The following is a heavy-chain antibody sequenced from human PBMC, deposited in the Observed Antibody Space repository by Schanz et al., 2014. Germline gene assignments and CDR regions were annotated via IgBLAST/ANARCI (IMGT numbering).Heavy chain of an antibody. J-gene: IGHJ3*02. CDR1: GFTFRRYG. CDR2: ISYDGSSK. Sequence: QVQLVESGGGVVQPGRSLRLSCAASGFTFRRYGMHWVRQAPGKGLEWVGLISYDGSSKNHADSVQGRFTISRDNSKNALYLQMDSLRAEDTAVYYCARGIITMVRGGDVGAFDMWGQGTMVTVSS. D-gene: IGHD3-10*01. V-gene: IGHV3-33*01. CDR3: ARGIITMVRGGDVGAFDM.